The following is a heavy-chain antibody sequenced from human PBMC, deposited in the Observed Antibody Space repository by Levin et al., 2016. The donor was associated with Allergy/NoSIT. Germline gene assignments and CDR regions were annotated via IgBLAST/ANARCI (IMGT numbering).Heavy chain of an antibody. V-gene: IGHV3-74*01. D-gene: IGHD3-3*01. Sequence: WIRQPPGKGLVWVSRIKTDGSTNYADSVKGRFTISRDNAKNTLYLQMNSLRVEDTAVYYCARDYYFSVDCWGQGTLVTVSS. J-gene: IGHJ4*02. CDR2: IKTDGST. CDR3: ARDYYFSVDC.